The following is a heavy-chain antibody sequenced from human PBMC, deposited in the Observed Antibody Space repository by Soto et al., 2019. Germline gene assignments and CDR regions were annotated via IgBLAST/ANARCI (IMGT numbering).Heavy chain of an antibody. CDR1: NGSISTTRYN. CDR3: ARHGSF. V-gene: IGHV4-39*01. J-gene: IGHJ4*02. Sequence: QLQLQESGPGLVKPSETLSLTCTVSNGSISTTRYNWGWIRQSPGKGLEWTGTIYYTGSTSYNPSLKSRVTIAVDTSKNQFSLKLASVTAADTAVYYCARHGSFWGQGTLVIVSS. CDR2: IYYTGST. D-gene: IGHD3-16*02.